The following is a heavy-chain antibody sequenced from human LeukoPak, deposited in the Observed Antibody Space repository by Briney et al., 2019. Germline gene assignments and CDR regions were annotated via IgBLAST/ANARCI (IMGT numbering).Heavy chain of an antibody. CDR2: ISYDGSNK. Sequence: GGSLRLSCAASGFTFSSYGMHWVRQAPGKGLEWVAVISYDGSNKYYADSVKGRFTISRDNSKNTLYLQMNSLRAEDTAVYYCAKEGGAGWYPYFDYRGQGTLVTVSS. J-gene: IGHJ4*02. V-gene: IGHV3-30*18. CDR3: AKEGGAGWYPYFDY. CDR1: GFTFSSYG. D-gene: IGHD6-19*01.